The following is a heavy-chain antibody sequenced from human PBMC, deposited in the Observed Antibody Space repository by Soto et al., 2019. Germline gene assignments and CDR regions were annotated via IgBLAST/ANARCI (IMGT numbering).Heavy chain of an antibody. V-gene: IGHV3-7*01. CDR1: GFTFSSYW. CDR3: ARDLNYSDAFDI. CDR2: IKPDGSEK. D-gene: IGHD3-10*01. Sequence: PGGSLRLSCAASGFTFSSYWMSWVRQAPGKGLEWVANIKPDGSEKWYVDSVKGRFTISRDNAKNSLYLQMNSLRAEDTAVYYCARDLNYSDAFDIWGQGTMVTVSS. J-gene: IGHJ3*02.